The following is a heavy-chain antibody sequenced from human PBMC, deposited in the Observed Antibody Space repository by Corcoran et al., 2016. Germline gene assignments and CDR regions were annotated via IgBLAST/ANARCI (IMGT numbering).Heavy chain of an antibody. J-gene: IGHJ4*02. Sequence: QVQLVQSGAEVKKPGSSVKVSCKASGGTFSSYAISWVRQAPGQGLEWMGGIIPIFGTANYARKFQGIVTITADESTSTAYMELSSLRSEDTAVYYCARGPDSSGYYYVVPFDYWGQGTLVTVSS. D-gene: IGHD3-22*01. CDR3: ARGPDSSGYYYVVPFDY. V-gene: IGHV1-69*01. CDR1: GGTFSSYA. CDR2: IIPIFGTA.